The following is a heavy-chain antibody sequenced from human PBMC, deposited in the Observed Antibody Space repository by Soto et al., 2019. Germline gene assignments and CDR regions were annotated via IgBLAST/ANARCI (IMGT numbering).Heavy chain of an antibody. Sequence: EVQVVESGGGLVQPGGSLGLSCAASGLTFSNNWMSWVRQAQGKGLGWVANIKQDGREKYNVDSVKGRFTISRDNAKNSLYLQMNSLRAEDTAIYYCARETYGDPFDYWGQGTLVTVSS. CDR2: IKQDGREK. D-gene: IGHD4-17*01. J-gene: IGHJ4*02. CDR3: ARETYGDPFDY. V-gene: IGHV3-7*01. CDR1: GLTFSNNW.